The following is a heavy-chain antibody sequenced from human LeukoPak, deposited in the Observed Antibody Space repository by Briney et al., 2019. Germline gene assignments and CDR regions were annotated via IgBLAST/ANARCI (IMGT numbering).Heavy chain of an antibody. CDR2: IWHDGNDK. CDR3: ARGGRGYGTWKDYFDY. D-gene: IGHD1-1*01. CDR1: GFTFSRYG. J-gene: IGHJ4*02. V-gene: IGHV3-33*08. Sequence: GGSLRLSCAASGFTFSRYGMHWVRQAPGKGLEWEAVIWHDGNDKYYAESVKGRFTISRDNSKNTLYLQINSLRAEETAVYYCARGGRGYGTWKDYFDYWGQGTLVTVSS.